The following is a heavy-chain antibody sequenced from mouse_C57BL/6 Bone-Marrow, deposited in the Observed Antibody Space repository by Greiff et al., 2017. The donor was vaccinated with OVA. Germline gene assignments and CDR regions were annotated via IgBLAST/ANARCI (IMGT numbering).Heavy chain of an antibody. V-gene: IGHV1-69*01. CDR3: ARKTTVDEGDAMDY. D-gene: IGHD1-1*01. Sequence: QVQLQQSGAELVMPGASVKLSCKASGYTFTSYWMHWVKQRPGQGLEWIGEIDPSDSYTNYNQKFKGKSTLTVDKSSSTAYMQLSSLTSEDSAVYYCARKTTVDEGDAMDYWGQGTSVTVSS. CDR1: GYTFTSYW. CDR2: IDPSDSYT. J-gene: IGHJ4*01.